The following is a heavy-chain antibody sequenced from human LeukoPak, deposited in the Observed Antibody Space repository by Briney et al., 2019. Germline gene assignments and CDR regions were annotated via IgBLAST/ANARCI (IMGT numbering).Heavy chain of an antibody. V-gene: IGHV3-9*01. CDR3: AKDIGSYCSGGSCYSEGAYYYYYGMDV. Sequence: GGSLRHSCAASGFTFDDYAMHWVRQALGKGLEWVSGISWNSGSIGYADSVRGRFTISRDNAKNSLYLQMNSLRAEDTALYYCAKDIGSYCSGGSCYSEGAYYYYYGMDVWGQGTTVTVSS. CDR2: ISWNSGSI. J-gene: IGHJ6*02. D-gene: IGHD2-15*01. CDR1: GFTFDDYA.